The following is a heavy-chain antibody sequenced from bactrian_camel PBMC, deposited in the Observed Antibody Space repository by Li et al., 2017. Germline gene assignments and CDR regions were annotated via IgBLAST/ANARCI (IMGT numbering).Heavy chain of an antibody. CDR1: GYTFNTYS. V-gene: IGHV3S1*01. J-gene: IGHJ4*01. CDR2: IVTLGGTT. CDR3: AAGWSYGVGTLLRRHYDY. D-gene: IGHD5*01. Sequence: HVQLVESGGGSALAGGSVRLSCAASGYTFNTYSWFRQAPGQEREGVAAIVTLGGTTYYDDSVTGRFTISQDNAKKTTYLQMDHLRTGDTAIYYCAAGWSYGVGTLLRRHYDYWGQGTQVTVS.